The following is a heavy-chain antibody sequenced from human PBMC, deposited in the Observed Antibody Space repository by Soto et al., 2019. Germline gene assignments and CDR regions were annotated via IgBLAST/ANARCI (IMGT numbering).Heavy chain of an antibody. J-gene: IGHJ4*02. CDR3: ARDPQDCGGDCLGYFDY. V-gene: IGHV3-30-3*01. Sequence: QVQLVESGGGVVQPGRSLRLSCAASGFTFSSYAMHWVRQAPGKGLEWVAVISYDGSNKYYADSVKGRFTISRDNSKNTLYLQMNSLRAEDTAVYYCARDPQDCGGDCLGYFDYWGQGTLVTVSS. CDR1: GFTFSSYA. CDR2: ISYDGSNK. D-gene: IGHD2-21*02.